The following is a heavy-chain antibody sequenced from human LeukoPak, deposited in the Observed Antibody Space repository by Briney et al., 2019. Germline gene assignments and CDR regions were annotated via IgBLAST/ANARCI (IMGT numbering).Heavy chain of an antibody. D-gene: IGHD1-7*01. J-gene: IGHJ3*02. CDR3: ARDGRTTGIDAFDI. Sequence: PGGSLRLSCAASGFTFSSYSMNWVRQAPGKGLEWVSYISSSSSTIYYADSVKGRFTISRDNAKNSLYLQMNSLRAEDTAVYYCARDGRTTGIDAFDIWGQGTMVTVSS. V-gene: IGHV3-48*04. CDR1: GFTFSSYS. CDR2: ISSSSSTI.